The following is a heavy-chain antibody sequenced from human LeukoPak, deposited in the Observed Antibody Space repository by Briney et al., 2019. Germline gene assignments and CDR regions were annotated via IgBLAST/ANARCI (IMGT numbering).Heavy chain of an antibody. Sequence: PSETLSLTCAVYGGSFSGYYWSWIRQPPGKGLEWIGEINHSGSTNYNPSLKSRVTISVDTSKNQFSLKLSSVTAADTAVYYCARGQRGASDIWGQGTMATVSS. J-gene: IGHJ3*02. D-gene: IGHD3-10*01. V-gene: IGHV4-34*01. CDR2: INHSGST. CDR1: GGSFSGYY. CDR3: ARGQRGASDI.